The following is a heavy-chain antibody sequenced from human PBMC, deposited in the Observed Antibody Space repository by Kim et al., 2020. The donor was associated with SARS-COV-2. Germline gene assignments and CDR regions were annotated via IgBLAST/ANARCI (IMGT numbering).Heavy chain of an antibody. V-gene: IGHV3-30-3*01. D-gene: IGHD6-6*01. CDR1: GFTFSSYA. CDR2: ISYDGSNK. Sequence: GGSLRLSCAASGFTFSSYAMHWVRQAPGKGLEWVAVISYDGSNKYYADSVKGRFTISRDNSKNTLYLQMNSLRAEDTAVYYCARGRLEAARPPNYYYYGMDGWGQGTTVPVSS. J-gene: IGHJ6*02. CDR3: ARGRLEAARPPNYYYYGMDG.